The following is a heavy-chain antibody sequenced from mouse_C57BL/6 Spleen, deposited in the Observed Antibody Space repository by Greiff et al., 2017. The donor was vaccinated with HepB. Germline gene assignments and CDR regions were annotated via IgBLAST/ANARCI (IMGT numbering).Heavy chain of an antibody. Sequence: EVQGVESGGGLVQPGESLKLSCESNEYEFPSHDMSWVRKTPEKRLELVAAINSDGGSTYYPDTMERRVIISRDNTKKTLYLQMSSLRSEDTAFYYCARSMMGDYAMDDWGQGTSVTVSS. CDR2: INSDGGST. V-gene: IGHV5-2*01. CDR1: EYEFPSHD. CDR3: ARSMMGDYAMDD. J-gene: IGHJ4*01. D-gene: IGHD2-3*01.